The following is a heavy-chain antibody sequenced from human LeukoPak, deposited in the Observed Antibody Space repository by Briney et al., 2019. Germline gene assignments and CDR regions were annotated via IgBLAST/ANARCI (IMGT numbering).Heavy chain of an antibody. CDR2: IKTKTDGGTT. CDR3: ATPGRRWDYFDY. J-gene: IGHJ4*02. D-gene: IGHD5-24*01. V-gene: IGHV3-15*01. Sequence: GGSLRLSCTVSGFTLSNAWMTWVRQAPGKGLEWIGRIKTKTDGGTTDYAAPVKGRFTILRDDSKNTVYLQMNSLKIEDTAVYSCATPGRRWDYFDYWGRGTLVTVSP. CDR1: GFTLSNAW.